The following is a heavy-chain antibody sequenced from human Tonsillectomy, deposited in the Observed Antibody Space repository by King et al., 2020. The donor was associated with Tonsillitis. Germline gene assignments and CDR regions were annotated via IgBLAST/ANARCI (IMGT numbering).Heavy chain of an antibody. CDR2: IIPIFGPP. Sequence: GQLVQSGAEVKKPGSSVKVSCKASGGTFSTYAISWVRQAPGQGLEWMGGIIPIFGPPNYAKKFQGRVTITADESTSPAYMELSSLRSEDTAVYYCARGGENWFDPWGQGTLVTVSS. J-gene: IGHJ5*02. CDR1: GGTFSTYA. CDR3: ARGGENWFDP. V-gene: IGHV1-69*01.